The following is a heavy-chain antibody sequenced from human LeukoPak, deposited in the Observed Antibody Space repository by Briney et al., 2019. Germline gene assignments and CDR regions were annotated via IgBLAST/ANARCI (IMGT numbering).Heavy chain of an antibody. Sequence: GGSLRLSCAASGFTFSSYDMHWVRQATGKGLEWVPAIGTAGDTYYPGSVKGRFTISRDNSKNTLYLQMNSLRAEDTAVYYCAKDTHGGVDYWGQGTLVTVSS. J-gene: IGHJ4*02. V-gene: IGHV3-13*01. CDR3: AKDTHGGVDY. D-gene: IGHD4-23*01. CDR1: GFTFSSYD. CDR2: IGTAGDT.